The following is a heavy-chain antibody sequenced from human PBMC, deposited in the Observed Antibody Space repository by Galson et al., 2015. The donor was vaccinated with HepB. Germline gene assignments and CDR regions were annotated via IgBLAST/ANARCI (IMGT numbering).Heavy chain of an antibody. V-gene: IGHV2-5*01. D-gene: IGHD2-2*01. Sequence: GVGVGWLRQPPGKALERLTVIFWNDDERYSPSLKNRLTIIKDTSKNQVVLTMTNMDPVDTATYYCAHQDALSSRTNTWFDPWGQGTLVTVSS. CDR2: IFWNDDE. CDR3: AHQDALSSRTNTWFDP. CDR1: GVG. J-gene: IGHJ5*02.